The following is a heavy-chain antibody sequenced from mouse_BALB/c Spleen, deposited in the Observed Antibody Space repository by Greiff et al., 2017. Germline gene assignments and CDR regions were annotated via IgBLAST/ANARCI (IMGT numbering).Heavy chain of an antibody. J-gene: IGHJ4*01. Sequence: EVQGVESGGGLVKPGGSLKLSCAASGFAFSSYDMSWVRQTPEKRLEWVAYISSGGGSTYYPDTVKGRFTISRDNAKNTLYLQMSSLKSEDTAMYYCARKGPLYAMDYWGQGTSVTVSS. CDR3: ARKGPLYAMDY. D-gene: IGHD6-1*01. CDR1: GFAFSSYD. CDR2: ISSGGGST. V-gene: IGHV5-12-1*01.